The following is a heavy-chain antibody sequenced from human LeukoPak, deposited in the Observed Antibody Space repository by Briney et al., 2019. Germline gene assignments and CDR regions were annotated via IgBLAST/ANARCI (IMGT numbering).Heavy chain of an antibody. CDR2: INHSGST. CDR1: GGSFSGYY. D-gene: IGHD4-17*01. V-gene: IGHV4-34*01. CDR3: ARVTTVTTAPEFDY. J-gene: IGHJ4*02. Sequence: SETLSLTCAVYGGSFSGYYWSWIRQPPGKGLEWIGEINHSGSTNYNPSLKSRVTISVDTSKNQFSLKLSSVTAADTAVYYCARVTTVTTAPEFDYWGQGTLDTVSS.